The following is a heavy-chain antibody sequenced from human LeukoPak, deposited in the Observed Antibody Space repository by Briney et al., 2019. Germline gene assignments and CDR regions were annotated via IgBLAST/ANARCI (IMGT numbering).Heavy chain of an antibody. CDR2: IYTSGST. V-gene: IGHV4-4*07. CDR1: GGSISSYY. CDR3: ARIGYCSSTSCSMDV. J-gene: IGHJ6*03. D-gene: IGHD2-2*01. Sequence: SETLSLTCTVSGGSISSYYWSWIRQPAGKGLEWIGRIYTSGSTNYNPSLKSRVTMSVDTSKNQFSLKLSSVTAADTAVYYCARIGYCSSTSCSMDVWGKGTTVTISS.